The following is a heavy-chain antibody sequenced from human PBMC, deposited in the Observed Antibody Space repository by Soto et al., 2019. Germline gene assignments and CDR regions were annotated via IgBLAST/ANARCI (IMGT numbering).Heavy chain of an antibody. CDR2: IKDGGRT. Sequence: QVQLQQWGAGLLKPSETLSLNCAVNGGSLSGYYWSWIRQPPGKGLEWIGEIKDGGRTNYSPSLKSRATISSDTSNIQYSLRLYSVTAADPGVYYCARGQEGVVATHWDQGTLVTVSS. V-gene: IGHV4-34*01. J-gene: IGHJ4*02. CDR3: ARGQEGVVATH. CDR1: GGSLSGYY. D-gene: IGHD5-12*01.